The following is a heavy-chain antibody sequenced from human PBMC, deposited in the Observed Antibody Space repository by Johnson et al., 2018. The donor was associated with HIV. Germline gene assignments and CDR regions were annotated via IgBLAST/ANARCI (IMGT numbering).Heavy chain of an antibody. CDR1: GFTFDDYT. V-gene: IGHV3-43*01. CDR3: AKGRDGDSDAFDI. J-gene: IGHJ3*02. CDR2: ISWDGGST. D-gene: IGHD4-17*01. Sequence: VESGGVVVQPGGSLRLSCAASGFTFDDYTMHWVRQAPGKGLEWVSLISWDGGSTYYADSVKGRFTISRDNSKNSLYLQMNSLRTEDTALYYCAKGRDGDSDAFDIGGQGTMVTVSS.